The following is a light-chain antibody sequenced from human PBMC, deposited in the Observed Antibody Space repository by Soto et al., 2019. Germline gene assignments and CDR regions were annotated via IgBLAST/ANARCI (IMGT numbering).Light chain of an antibody. J-gene: IGKJ1*01. CDR1: QRVSSNF. CDR3: QQYGISPCT. V-gene: IGKV3-20*01. Sequence: EIVLTQSPGTLSLSPGDGATLSCGASQRVSSNFLAWYQQKPGQAPRLLIYAASSRATGIPDRFSGSGSGTEFTLTVSRLEPEDFAVYFCQQYGISPCTFGQGTMVEIK. CDR2: AAS.